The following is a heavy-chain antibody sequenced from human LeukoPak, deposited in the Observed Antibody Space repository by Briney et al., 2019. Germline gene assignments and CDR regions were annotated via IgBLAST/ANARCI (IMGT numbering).Heavy chain of an antibody. Sequence: ASVKVSCKASGYTFTSYYMHWVRQAPGQGLEWMGIINPSGGSTSYAQKFQGRVTMTRDTSISTAYMELSRLRSDDTAVYYCASYCSSTSCYAHYYYYMDVWGKGTTVTVSS. CDR2: INPSGGST. CDR1: GYTFTSYY. CDR3: ASYCSSTSCYAHYYYYMDV. J-gene: IGHJ6*03. D-gene: IGHD2-2*01. V-gene: IGHV1-46*01.